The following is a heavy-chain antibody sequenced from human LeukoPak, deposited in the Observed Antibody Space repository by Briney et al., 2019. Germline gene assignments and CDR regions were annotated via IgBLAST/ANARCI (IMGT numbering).Heavy chain of an antibody. CDR3: ARFGWELPLDY. V-gene: IGHV4-34*01. J-gene: IGHJ4*02. D-gene: IGHD1-26*01. CDR1: GGSFSGYY. Sequence: SETLSLTCAVYGGSFSGYYWSWIRQPPGKGLEWIGEINHSGSTNYNPSLKSRVTISVDTSKNQFSLKLSPVTAADTAVYYCARFGWELPLDYWGQGTLVTVSS. CDR2: INHSGST.